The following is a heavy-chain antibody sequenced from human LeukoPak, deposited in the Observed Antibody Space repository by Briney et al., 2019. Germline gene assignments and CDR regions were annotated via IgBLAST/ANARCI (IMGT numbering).Heavy chain of an antibody. CDR1: GFTFSSYA. Sequence: AGGSLRLSCAASGFTFSSYAMSWVRQAPGKGLEWVSAISGSGGSTYYADSVKGRFTISRDNSKNTLYLQMNSLRAEDTAVYYCVKDLYKVAVAGTADYWGQGTLVTVSS. CDR3: VKDLYKVAVAGTADY. V-gene: IGHV3-23*01. D-gene: IGHD6-19*01. J-gene: IGHJ4*02. CDR2: ISGSGGST.